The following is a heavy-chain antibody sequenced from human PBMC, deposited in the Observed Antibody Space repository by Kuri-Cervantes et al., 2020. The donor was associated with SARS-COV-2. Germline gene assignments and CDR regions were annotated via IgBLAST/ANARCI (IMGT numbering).Heavy chain of an antibody. CDR2: INHSGST. CDR3: AREVSSEQLVAFDY. Sequence: LSLTCAVYGGSFSGYYRSWIRQPPGKGLEWIGEINHSGSTNYNPSLKSRVTISVDTSKNQFSLKLSSVTAADTAVYYCAREVSSEQLVAFDYWGQGTLVTVSS. V-gene: IGHV4-34*01. CDR1: GGSFSGYY. J-gene: IGHJ4*02. D-gene: IGHD6-6*01.